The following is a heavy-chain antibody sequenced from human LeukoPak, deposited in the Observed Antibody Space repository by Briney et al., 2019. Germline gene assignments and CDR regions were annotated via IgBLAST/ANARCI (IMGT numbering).Heavy chain of an antibody. CDR1: GFTFSSYA. J-gene: IGHJ4*02. D-gene: IGHD3-16*01. Sequence: GSLRLSCAASGFTFSSYAMSWVRQAPGKGLEWVSAISGSGGSTYYADSVKGRFTISRDSSKNTPYLQMNSLRAEDTAVYYCAKVDDYDYVWGSYDYWGQGTLVTVSS. CDR3: AKVDDYDYVWGSYDY. CDR2: ISGSGGST. V-gene: IGHV3-23*01.